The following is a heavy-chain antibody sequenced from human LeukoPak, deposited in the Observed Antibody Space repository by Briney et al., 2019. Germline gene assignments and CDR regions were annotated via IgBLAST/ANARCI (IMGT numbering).Heavy chain of an antibody. V-gene: IGHV1-18*01. Sequence: ASVKVSCKASGYTFTSYGISWVRQAPGQGLEWMGWISAYNGNTNYAQKLQGRVTMTTDTSTSTAYMELRSLRSDDTAVYYCARDEGDTVTRRTFYTWGQGTMVTVSS. CDR1: GYTFTSYG. J-gene: IGHJ3*02. CDR2: ISAYNGNT. D-gene: IGHD4-17*01. CDR3: ARDEGDTVTRRTFYT.